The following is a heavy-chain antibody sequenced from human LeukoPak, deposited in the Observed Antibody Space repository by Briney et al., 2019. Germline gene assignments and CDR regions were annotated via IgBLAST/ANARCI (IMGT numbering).Heavy chain of an antibody. CDR3: ARLALRYFDWLSLNTENYFDY. CDR1: GGSFSGYY. V-gene: IGHV4-34*01. J-gene: IGHJ4*02. D-gene: IGHD3-9*01. CDR2: INHSGST. Sequence: SETLSLTCAVYGGSFSGYYWSWIRQPPGKGLEWIGEINHSGSTNYNPSLKSRVTISVDTSKNQFSLKLSSVTAADTAVYYCARLALRYFDWLSLNTENYFDYWGQGTLVTVSS.